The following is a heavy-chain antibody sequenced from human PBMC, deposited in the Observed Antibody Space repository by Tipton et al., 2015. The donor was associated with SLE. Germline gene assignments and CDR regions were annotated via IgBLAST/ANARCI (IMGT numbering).Heavy chain of an antibody. J-gene: IGHJ6*02. CDR1: GGSISSGGYY. CDR3: ARDTTTNGMDV. Sequence: TLSLTCTVSGGSISSGGYYWSCIRQPAGKGLEWIGHIYNSGSTNYNPSLKSRVAISVDTSKNQFSLNLSSVTAADTAVYYCARDTTTNGMDVWGQGTTVTVSS. D-gene: IGHD1-26*01. CDR2: IYNSGST. V-gene: IGHV4-61*09.